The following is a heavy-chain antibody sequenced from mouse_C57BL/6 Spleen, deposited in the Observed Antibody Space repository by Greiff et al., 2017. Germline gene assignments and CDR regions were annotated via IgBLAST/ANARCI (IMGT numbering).Heavy chain of an antibody. V-gene: IGHV1-9*01. J-gene: IGHJ2*01. CDR1: GYTFTGYW. D-gene: IGHD1-1*01. CDR2: ILPGSGST. CDR3: ARSHYYGRDYFDY. Sequence: LVESGAELMKPGASVKLSCKATGYTFTGYWLEWVKQRPGHGLEWIGEILPGSGSTNYNEKFKGKATFTADKSSNTAYMQLSSLTSEDSAVYYCARSHYYGRDYFDYWGQGTTLTVSS.